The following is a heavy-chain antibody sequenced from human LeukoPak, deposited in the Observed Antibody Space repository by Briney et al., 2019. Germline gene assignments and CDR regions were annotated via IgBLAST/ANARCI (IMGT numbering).Heavy chain of an antibody. CDR1: GFTFNEYA. J-gene: IGHJ3*02. D-gene: IGHD2-21*02. Sequence: SLRLSCAASGFTFNEYAMHWVRQAPGKGLEWVSGISWNSGSIGYADSVKGRFTISGDNAKNSLYLQMDSLRPEDTALYYCAKDIVVVTAIPGDAFDIWGQGTMVTVSS. CDR3: AKDIVVVTAIPGDAFDI. V-gene: IGHV3-9*01. CDR2: ISWNSGSI.